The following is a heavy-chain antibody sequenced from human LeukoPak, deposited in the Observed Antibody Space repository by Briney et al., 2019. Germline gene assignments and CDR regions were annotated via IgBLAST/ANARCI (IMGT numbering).Heavy chain of an antibody. CDR2: ISSGAKTI. V-gene: IGHV3-48*03. J-gene: IGHJ6*03. CDR1: GFTFSSYE. Sequence: PGGSLRLSCSASGFTFSSYEMNWVRQAPGKGLEWVSSISSGAKTIYYADSVKGRFTISRDNAKNSLYLQMNSLRAEDTAVYYCAKLVGVLGDYGPTSDQNYYYYYYMDVWGKGTTVTISS. D-gene: IGHD4-17*01. CDR3: AKLVGVLGDYGPTSDQNYYYYYYMDV.